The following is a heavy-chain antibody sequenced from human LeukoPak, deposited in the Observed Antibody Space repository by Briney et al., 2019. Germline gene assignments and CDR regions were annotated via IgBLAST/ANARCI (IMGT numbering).Heavy chain of an antibody. V-gene: IGHV4-34*12. J-gene: IGHJ4*02. D-gene: IGHD5-18*01. CDR1: GGSFSGYC. CDR3: ARVRLRGYSYGPFDY. CDR2: IIHRGRT. Sequence: PSETLSLTCAVYGGSFSGYCWSGIRQPPGKGLEWIGEIIHRGRTNYYPSLKSRVTISVVTSKNQYFLKLGTLTTADTAAVYCARVRLRGYSYGPFDYWGQGTLVTVSS.